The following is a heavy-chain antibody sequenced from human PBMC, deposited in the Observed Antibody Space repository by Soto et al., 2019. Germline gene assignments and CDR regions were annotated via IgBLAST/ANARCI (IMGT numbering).Heavy chain of an antibody. D-gene: IGHD3-22*01. CDR3: ARGNYYDSSGYFFGKDNWFDP. Sequence: GESLKISCKGSGYSFTSYWIGWVRQMPGKGLEWMGIIYPGDSDTRYSPSFQGQVTISADKSISTAYLQWSSLKASDTAMYYCARGNYYDSSGYFFGKDNWFDPWGQGTLVTVSS. CDR2: IYPGDSDT. CDR1: GYSFTSYW. V-gene: IGHV5-51*01. J-gene: IGHJ5*02.